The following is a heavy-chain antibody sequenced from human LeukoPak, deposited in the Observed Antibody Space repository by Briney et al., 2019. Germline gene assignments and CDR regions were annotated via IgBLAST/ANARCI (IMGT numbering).Heavy chain of an antibody. Sequence: GESLKISCKGSGYSLTSYWIGWVRQMPGKGPEWMGIIYPGDSDTRYSPSFQGQVTISADKSISTAYLQWSSLKASDTAMYYCARSLGSHNYQPHCFDYWGQGTLVTVSS. CDR2: IYPGDSDT. CDR3: ARSLGSHNYQPHCFDY. V-gene: IGHV5-51*01. J-gene: IGHJ4*02. D-gene: IGHD5-24*01. CDR1: GYSLTSYW.